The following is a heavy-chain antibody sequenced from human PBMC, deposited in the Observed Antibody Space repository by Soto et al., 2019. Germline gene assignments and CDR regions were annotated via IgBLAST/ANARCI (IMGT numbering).Heavy chain of an antibody. V-gene: IGHV1-18*01. CDR3: ARATYYDSSGYYSRPQSGFDP. D-gene: IGHD3-22*01. CDR1: GYTFTSYG. CDR2: NSAYNGNT. Sequence: ASVKVSCKASGYTFTSYGISWVRQAPGQGLEWMGWNSAYNGNTNYAQKLQGRVTMTTDTSTSTAYMELRSLRSDDTAVYYCARATYYDSSGYYSRPQSGFDPWGQGTLVTVSS. J-gene: IGHJ5*02.